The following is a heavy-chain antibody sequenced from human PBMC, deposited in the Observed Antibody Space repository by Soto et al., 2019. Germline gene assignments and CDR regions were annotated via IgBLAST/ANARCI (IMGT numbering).Heavy chain of an antibody. Sequence: EEQLVESGGDLVQPGGSLRLSCAASGFTFRSYWMSWVRQAPGKGLEWVANIQQEGGEKYYVDSVNGRFTISRDNAKTSLYLQMNSLRDEDTAVYYCARDKDAFDLWGQGTMVTVSS. CDR1: GFTFRSYW. CDR2: IQQEGGEK. J-gene: IGHJ3*01. V-gene: IGHV3-7*01. CDR3: ARDKDAFDL.